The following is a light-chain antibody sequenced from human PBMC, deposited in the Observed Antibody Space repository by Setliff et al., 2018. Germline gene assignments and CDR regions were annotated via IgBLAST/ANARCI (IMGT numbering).Light chain of an antibody. J-gene: IGLJ1*01. CDR1: SSDVGGYNY. V-gene: IGLV2-23*02. Sequence: QSALTQPASVSGSPGQSITISCTGTSSDVGGYNYVSWYQQHPGKAPKLMIYDVSKRPSGVSNRFSGSKSGNTASLTISGLQAEDEADYYCCSYAGSSTLDVFGTGTRSPS. CDR2: DVS. CDR3: CSYAGSSTLDV.